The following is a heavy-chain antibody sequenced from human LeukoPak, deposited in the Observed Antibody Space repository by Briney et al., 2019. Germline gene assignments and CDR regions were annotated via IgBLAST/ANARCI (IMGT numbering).Heavy chain of an antibody. J-gene: IGHJ4*02. D-gene: IGHD3-16*01. CDR3: TRVPFGYYFDY. V-gene: IGHV3-49*04. CDR1: GFTFGDYA. CDR2: IRSKAYGGTT. Sequence: GGSLRLSWTASGFTFGDYAMSWVRQAPGKGLEWVGFIRSKAYGGTTEYAASVKGRFTISRDDSKSIAYLQMNSLKTEDTAVYYCTRVPFGYYFDYWGQGTLVTVSS.